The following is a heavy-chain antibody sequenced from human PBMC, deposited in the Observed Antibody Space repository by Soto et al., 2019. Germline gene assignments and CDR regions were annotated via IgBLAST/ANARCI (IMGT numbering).Heavy chain of an antibody. J-gene: IGHJ4*02. D-gene: IGHD3-22*01. CDR1: GFTFTSSA. V-gene: IGHV1-58*01. CDR3: AADGRYYYDSSGYGIDY. Sequence: QMQLVQSGPEVKKPGTSVKVSCKASGFTFTSSAVQWVRQARGQRLEWIGWIVVGSGNTNYAQKFQERVTITRDMSTSTAYMELSSLRSEDTAVYYCAADGRYYYDSSGYGIDYWGQGTLVTVSS. CDR2: IVVGSGNT.